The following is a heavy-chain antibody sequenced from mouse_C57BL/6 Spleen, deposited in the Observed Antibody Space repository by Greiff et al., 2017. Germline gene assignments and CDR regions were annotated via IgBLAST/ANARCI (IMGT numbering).Heavy chain of an antibody. Sequence: EVMLVASGGGLVQPGGSLSLSCAASGFTFTDYYMSWVRQPPGKALEWLGFIRNKANGYTTEYSASVKGRFTISRDNSHSILYLQMNALRAEDSATYYCARSPYDGYCDYWVQGTTLTVSS. D-gene: IGHD2-3*01. CDR1: GFTFTDYY. CDR2: IRNKANGYTT. V-gene: IGHV7-3*01. J-gene: IGHJ2*01. CDR3: ARSPYDGYCDY.